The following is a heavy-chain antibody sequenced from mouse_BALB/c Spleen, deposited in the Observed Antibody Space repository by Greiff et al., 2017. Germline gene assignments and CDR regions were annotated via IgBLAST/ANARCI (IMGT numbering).Heavy chain of an antibody. V-gene: IGHV1-9*01. D-gene: IGHD3-3*01. CDR3: ATANSWFAY. CDR1: GYTFSSYW. J-gene: IGHJ3*01. CDR2: ILPGSGST. Sequence: VQLVESGAELMKPGASVKISCKATGYTFSSYWIEWVKQRPGHGLEWIGEILPGSGSTNYNEKFKGKATFTADTSSNTAYMQLSSLTSEDSAVYYCATANSWFAYWGQGTLVTVSA.